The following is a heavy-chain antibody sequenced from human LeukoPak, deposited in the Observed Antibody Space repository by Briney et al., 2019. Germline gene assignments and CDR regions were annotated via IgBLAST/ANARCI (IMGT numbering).Heavy chain of an antibody. CDR1: GYTFTSYY. V-gene: IGHV1-46*03. Sequence: ASVKVSCKASGYTFTSYYTHWVRQAPGQGLEWMGIINPSGGSTSYAQKFQGRVTMTRDTSTSTVYMELSSLRSEDTAVYYCARGLTYYYDSSGYPDYWGQGTLVTVSS. D-gene: IGHD3-22*01. CDR3: ARGLTYYYDSSGYPDY. CDR2: INPSGGST. J-gene: IGHJ4*02.